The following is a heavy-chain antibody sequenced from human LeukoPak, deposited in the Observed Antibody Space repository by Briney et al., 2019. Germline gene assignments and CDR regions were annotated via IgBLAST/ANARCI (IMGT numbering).Heavy chain of an antibody. J-gene: IGHJ4*02. CDR3: AKDSHWILFDD. V-gene: IGHV3-23*01. D-gene: IGHD2-2*03. Sequence: QSGGSLRLSCEASGLSFSSYSMNWVRQAPGKGLEWVSGIGGSGTRTYYADSVKGRFTISRDNSKNTLYLQMNSLRDEDTAVYYCAKDSHWILFDDWGQGTLVTVSS. CDR1: GLSFSSYS. CDR2: IGGSGTRT.